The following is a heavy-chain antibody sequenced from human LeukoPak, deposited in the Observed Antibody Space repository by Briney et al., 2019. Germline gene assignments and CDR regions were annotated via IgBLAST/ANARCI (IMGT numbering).Heavy chain of an antibody. Sequence: PGGSLRLSCAASGFTFSSYTMNWVRQAPGKGLGWVALISYDGSNKFYADSVKGRFSIFRDKSKNTLYLQMNSLRAEDTATYYCARGRPHGNDYWGQGTLVTVSS. J-gene: IGHJ4*02. D-gene: IGHD4-23*01. CDR3: ARGRPHGNDY. V-gene: IGHV3-30-3*01. CDR1: GFTFSSYT. CDR2: ISYDGSNK.